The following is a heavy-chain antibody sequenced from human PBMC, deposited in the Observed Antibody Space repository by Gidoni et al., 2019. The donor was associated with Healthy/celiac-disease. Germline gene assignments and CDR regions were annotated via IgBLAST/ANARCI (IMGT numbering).Heavy chain of an antibody. CDR3: ARSDYGGNAREPDFDY. D-gene: IGHD4-17*01. Sequence: QVQLVQSGAEVKKPGASVKVSCKASGYTFTSYDINWVRQATGQGLEWMGWMNPNSGNTGYAQKFQGRVTITRNTSISTAYMELSSLRSEDTAVYYCARSDYGGNAREPDFDYWGQGTLVTVSS. V-gene: IGHV1-8*03. CDR1: GYTFTSYD. CDR2: MNPNSGNT. J-gene: IGHJ4*02.